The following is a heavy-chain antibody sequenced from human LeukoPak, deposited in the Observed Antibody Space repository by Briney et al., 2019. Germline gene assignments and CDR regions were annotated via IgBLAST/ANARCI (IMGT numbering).Heavy chain of an antibody. CDR1: GGSISSSSYY. CDR3: ARDNWNYQIDY. D-gene: IGHD1-7*01. Sequence: SETLSLTCTVSGGSISSSSYYWGWIRQPPGKGLEWIGSIYYSGSTYYNPSLKSRVTISVDTSKNQFSLKLSSVTAADTAVYYCARDNWNYQIDYWGQGTLVTVSS. V-gene: IGHV4-39*07. J-gene: IGHJ4*02. CDR2: IYYSGST.